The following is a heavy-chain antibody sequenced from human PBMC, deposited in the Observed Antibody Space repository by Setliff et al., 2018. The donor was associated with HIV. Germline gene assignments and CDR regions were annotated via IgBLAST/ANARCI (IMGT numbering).Heavy chain of an antibody. CDR3: ARDWVTRSNYYGSGSPWYFDF. J-gene: IGHJ2*01. D-gene: IGHD3-10*01. Sequence: PSETLSLTCTVSGDSIGDYYWNWIRQLAGKGLEWIGRVYASAYSNYNPSLKSRVTMSVDTSQNQFSLKLRSVNAADTAVYYCARDWVTRSNYYGSGSPWYFDFWGRGILVTV. CDR1: GDSIGDYY. CDR2: VYASAYS. V-gene: IGHV4-4*07.